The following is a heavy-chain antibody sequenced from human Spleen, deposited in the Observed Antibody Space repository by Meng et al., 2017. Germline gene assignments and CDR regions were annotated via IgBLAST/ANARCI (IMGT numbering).Heavy chain of an antibody. D-gene: IGHD3-3*01. CDR2: ISYDGSNE. CDR3: AKAIFGVVSNFDY. CDR1: GFTFSSSG. Sequence: QVQLVESGGGVVQPGRSLRLSCAASGFTFSSSGMHWVRQAPGKGLEWVAIISYDGSNEYYADSVKGRFTISRDNSKNTLYLQMNSLRAEDTAVYYCAKAIFGVVSNFDYWGQGTLVTVSS. J-gene: IGHJ4*02. V-gene: IGHV3-30*18.